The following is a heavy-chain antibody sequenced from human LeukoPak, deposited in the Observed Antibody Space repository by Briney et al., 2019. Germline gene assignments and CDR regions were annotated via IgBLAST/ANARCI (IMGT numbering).Heavy chain of an antibody. Sequence: ASVKVSCKASGYTFTGYYMHWVRQAPGQGLEWMGWINPNSGGTNYAQKFQGRVTMTRDTSISTAYMELSRLRSDDTAVYYCARYYRPFWGYSTPWGPLDYGAQETRAPVSS. CDR3: ARYYRPFWGYSTPWGPLDY. D-gene: IGHD3-16*01. V-gene: IGHV1-2*02. CDR2: INPNSGGT. J-gene: IGHJ4*02. CDR1: GYTFTGYY.